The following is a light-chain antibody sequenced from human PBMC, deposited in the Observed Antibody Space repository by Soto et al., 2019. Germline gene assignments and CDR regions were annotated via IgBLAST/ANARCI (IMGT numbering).Light chain of an antibody. J-gene: IGKJ3*01. V-gene: IGKV1-5*03. CDR2: KAS. CDR3: QQYNRG. CDR1: QSINSW. Sequence: DTQMTQSPSTLSASVGDSVTITCRASQSINSWVAWYQQKPGEAPKLLIYKASTLQSGVPSRFSGSVSGTEFTLKISGLQPDDFATYYCQQYNRGFGPGTKVDIK.